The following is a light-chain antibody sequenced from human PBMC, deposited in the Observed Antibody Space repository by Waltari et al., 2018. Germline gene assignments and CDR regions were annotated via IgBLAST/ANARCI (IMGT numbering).Light chain of an antibody. CDR2: GAS. Sequence: EIVMTQSPATLSVSPGEGASLSCRASQSVSNNFAWYQQKPGQAPRPLVYGASTRATGIPARFSGSGSGTEFTLTISSLQSEDFALYYCQQYDTWPPLTFGGGTKVEIK. CDR1: QSVSNN. J-gene: IGKJ4*01. V-gene: IGKV3-15*01. CDR3: QQYDTWPPLT.